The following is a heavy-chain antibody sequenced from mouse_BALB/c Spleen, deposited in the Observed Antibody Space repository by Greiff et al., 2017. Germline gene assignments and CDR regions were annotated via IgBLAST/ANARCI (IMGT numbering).Heavy chain of an antibody. V-gene: IGHV3-2*02. J-gene: IGHJ2*01. CDR3: ARGGYRYFDY. CDR2: ISYSGST. Sequence: EVKLQESGPGLVKPSQSLSLTCTVTGYSITSDYAWNWIRQFPGNKLEWMGYISYSGSTSYNPSLKSRISITRDTSKNQFFLQLNSVTTEDTATYYCARGGYRYFDYWGQGTTLTVSS. CDR1: GYSITSDYA. D-gene: IGHD2-14*01.